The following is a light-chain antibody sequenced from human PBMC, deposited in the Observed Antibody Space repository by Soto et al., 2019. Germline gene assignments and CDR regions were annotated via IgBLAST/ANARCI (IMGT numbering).Light chain of an antibody. V-gene: IGLV3-21*02. J-gene: IGLJ1*01. CDR1: KIGSKI. CDR2: DAS. Sequence: SYELTQPPSVSVAPGQTARITCGGTKIGSKIVHWYRQRPGQAPVAVVFDASDRPSGIPDRISASRSGDTATLTISRVDAGDEADYYCQVWASTDEFFVFGSGTKVTVL. CDR3: QVWASTDEFFV.